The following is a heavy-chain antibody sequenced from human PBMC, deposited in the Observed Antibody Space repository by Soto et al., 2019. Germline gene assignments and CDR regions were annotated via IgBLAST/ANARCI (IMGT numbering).Heavy chain of an antibody. V-gene: IGHV5-10-1*01. CDR1: GYSFTSYW. J-gene: IGHJ6*02. D-gene: IGHD3-22*01. CDR2: IDPSDSYT. CDR3: ARRDAYYYDSSGYLSYGMDV. Sequence: GEFLKISCKGSGYSFTSYWISWVRQMPGKGLEWMGRIDPSDSYTNYSPSFQGHVTISADKSISTAYLQWSSLKASDTAMYYCARRDAYYYDSSGYLSYGMDVWGQGTTVTVSS.